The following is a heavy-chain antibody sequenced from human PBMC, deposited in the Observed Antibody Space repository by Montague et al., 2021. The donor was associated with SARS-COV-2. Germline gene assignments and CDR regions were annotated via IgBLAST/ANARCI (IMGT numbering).Heavy chain of an antibody. CDR2: IWYDGSNK. Sequence: SLRLSCAASGFTFSSYGMHWVRQAPGKGLEWVAVIWYDGSNKYYADSVKGRFTISRDNSKNTLYLQMNSLRAEDTTVYYCARDYCDYQNYYYYYGMDVWGQGTTVTGSS. V-gene: IGHV3-33*01. CDR3: ARDYCDYQNYYYYYGMDV. CDR1: GFTFSSYG. D-gene: IGHD4-17*01. J-gene: IGHJ6*02.